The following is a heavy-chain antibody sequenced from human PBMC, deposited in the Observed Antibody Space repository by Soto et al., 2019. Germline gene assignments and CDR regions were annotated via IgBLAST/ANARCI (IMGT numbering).Heavy chain of an antibody. CDR2: VNRGASSL. Sequence: GGSLRLSCAASGFSLSDHGVNWVRQAPGKGLEWISSVNRGASSLYYAESVKGRFTMSRDDAKNSVYLQMNSLRDEDTAVYYCARQINWRDGGAWGQGTLVTVSS. J-gene: IGHJ5*02. V-gene: IGHV3-48*02. CDR3: ARQINWRDGGA. CDR1: GFSLSDHG. D-gene: IGHD3-16*01.